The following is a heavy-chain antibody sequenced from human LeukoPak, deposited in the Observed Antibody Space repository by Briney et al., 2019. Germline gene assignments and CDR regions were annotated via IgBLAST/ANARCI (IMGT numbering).Heavy chain of an antibody. D-gene: IGHD2-21*02. CDR3: ARDDPCGGDCCSFDY. V-gene: IGHV3-48*02. CDR1: GFTFSSYS. CDR2: ISSSSSTI. Sequence: PGGSLRLSCAASGFTFSSYSMNWVRQAPGKGLEWVSYISSSSSTIYYADSVKGRFTISRDNAKNSLYLQMNSLRDEDTAMYYCARDDPCGGDCCSFDYWGQGTLVTVSS. J-gene: IGHJ4*02.